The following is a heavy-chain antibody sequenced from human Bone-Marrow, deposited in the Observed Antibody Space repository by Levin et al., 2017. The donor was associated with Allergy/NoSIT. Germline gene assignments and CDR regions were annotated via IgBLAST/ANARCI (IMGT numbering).Heavy chain of an antibody. CDR1: GFSFDDYA. D-gene: IGHD1-1*01. Sequence: SCAASGFSFDDYAMHWVRQAPGKGLEWVSGISWNSVNMGYADSVKGRFTISRDNTKKSLYLQMNSLRVEDTAFYYCAKDWATGTTPYYFDYWGLGTKVTVSS. J-gene: IGHJ4*02. V-gene: IGHV3-9*01. CDR3: AKDWATGTTPYYFDY. CDR2: ISWNSVNM.